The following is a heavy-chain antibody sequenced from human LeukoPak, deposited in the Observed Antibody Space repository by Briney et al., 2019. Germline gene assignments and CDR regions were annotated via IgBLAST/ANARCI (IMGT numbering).Heavy chain of an antibody. CDR3: ARAAYCSGNSCSWFDP. V-gene: IGHV5-51*01. Sequence: GESLKFSCKGSGYSFTSYWIGWVRQMPGKGLEWMGIIYPGDSDTTYSPSSQGQVTISADKSISTAYLQWSSLKAPGTAMYYCARAAYCSGNSCSWFDPWGQGTLVTVSS. CDR2: IYPGDSDT. D-gene: IGHD2-15*01. J-gene: IGHJ5*02. CDR1: GYSFTSYW.